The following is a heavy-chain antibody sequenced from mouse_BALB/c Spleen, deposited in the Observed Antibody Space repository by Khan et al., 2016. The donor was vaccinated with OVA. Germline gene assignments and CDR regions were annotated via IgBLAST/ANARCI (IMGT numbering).Heavy chain of an antibody. Sequence: QVQLQQSGAELVKPGASVKLSCKTSGYTFTSYWIQWVKQRPGQGLGWIGQIFPGTGTTYYNENFKGKATLTVDTSSSTAYMQVNSLTSEDSAVYFCARGYVGNYEFVYWGQGTLVTVAP. CDR2: IFPGTGTT. CDR3: ARGYVGNYEFVY. V-gene: IGHV1S132*01. J-gene: IGHJ3*01. CDR1: GYTFTSYW. D-gene: IGHD1-1*02.